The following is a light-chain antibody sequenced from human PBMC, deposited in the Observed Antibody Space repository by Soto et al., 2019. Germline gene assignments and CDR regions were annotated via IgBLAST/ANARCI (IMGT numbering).Light chain of an antibody. V-gene: IGLV2-14*03. J-gene: IGLJ2*01. CDR2: DVS. CDR3: SSYTSSGTLE. CDR1: SSDVGGYNY. Sequence: QSALTQPASVSGSPGQSITISCTGTSSDVGGYNYVSWYQQHPGKAPKLMIYDVSNRPSGVSNRFSGSKSGNTASLTISGLQAEDEADYYCSSYTSSGTLEFGGGTKVTVL.